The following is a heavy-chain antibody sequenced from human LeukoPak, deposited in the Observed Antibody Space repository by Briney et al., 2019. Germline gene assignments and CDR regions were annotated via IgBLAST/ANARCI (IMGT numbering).Heavy chain of an antibody. CDR3: ARDGGKVWFGEKFPGANAFDI. V-gene: IGHV1-69*05. J-gene: IGHJ3*02. CDR2: IIPIFGTA. Sequence: SVKVSCKASGGTFSSYAISWVRQAPGQGLEWMGRIIPIFGTANYAQKFQGRVTITTDESTSTAYMELSSLRSEDTAVYYCARDGGKVWFGEKFPGANAFDIWGQGTMVTVSS. D-gene: IGHD3-10*01. CDR1: GGTFSSYA.